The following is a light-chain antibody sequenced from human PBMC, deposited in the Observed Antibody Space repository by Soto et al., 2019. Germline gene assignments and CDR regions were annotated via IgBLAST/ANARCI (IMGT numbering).Light chain of an antibody. J-gene: IGLJ3*02. CDR1: SYNLGSNY. Sequence: QSVLTQPPSASGTPGQRVTISCSGSSYNLGSNYVYWYQQLPGTAPKLLIYRNNQRPSGVPDRFSGSKSGTSASLAISGLRSDDEADYYCAAWDDSLSGWVFGGGTKVTVL. V-gene: IGLV1-47*01. CDR2: RNN. CDR3: AAWDDSLSGWV.